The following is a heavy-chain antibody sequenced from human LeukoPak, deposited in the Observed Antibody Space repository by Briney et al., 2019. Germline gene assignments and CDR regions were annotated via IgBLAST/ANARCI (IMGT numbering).Heavy chain of an antibody. V-gene: IGHV3-30*04. J-gene: IGHJ4*02. D-gene: IGHD3-10*01. Sequence: GRSLRLSCAASGLTFSSYAMHWVRQAPGKGLEWVAVISYDGSNKYYADSVKGRFTISRDNSKNTLYLQMNSLKAEDTAVYYCARDWGDVNFDYWGQGTLVTVSS. CDR3: ARDWGDVNFDY. CDR1: GLTFSSYA. CDR2: ISYDGSNK.